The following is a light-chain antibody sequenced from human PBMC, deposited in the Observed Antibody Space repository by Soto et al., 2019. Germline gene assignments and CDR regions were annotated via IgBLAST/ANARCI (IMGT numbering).Light chain of an antibody. J-gene: IGLJ1*01. Sequence: QSALTQSASVSGSPGQSITISCTGTSSDVGAYNYVSWYQQYPGKAPKLMIYDVSNWPSGISNRFSGSKSGNTASLTISGLQAEDDADYYCSSYTSSVNYVFGSGTKVTVL. V-gene: IGLV2-14*01. CDR3: SSYTSSVNYV. CDR2: DVS. CDR1: SSDVGAYNY.